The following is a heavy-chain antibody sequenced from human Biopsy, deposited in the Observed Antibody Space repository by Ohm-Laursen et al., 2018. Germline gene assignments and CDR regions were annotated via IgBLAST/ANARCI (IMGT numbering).Heavy chain of an antibody. Sequence: GASVKVSCKASGYTFTGQYLHWVRQAPGQGLEWMGGRIPYFNTIYYARNFQDRAVITADRSARTTDMQLSGLRPDDTAVYYCATKLTGYFHHWGQGTLVIVSS. J-gene: IGHJ1*01. CDR2: RIPYFNTI. CDR1: GYTFTGQY. CDR3: ATKLTGYFHH. D-gene: IGHD3-9*01. V-gene: IGHV1-69*13.